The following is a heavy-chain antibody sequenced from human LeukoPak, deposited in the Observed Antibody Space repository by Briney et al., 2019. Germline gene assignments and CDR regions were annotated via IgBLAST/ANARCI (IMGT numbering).Heavy chain of an antibody. CDR1: GFTFSSYG. V-gene: IGHV3-23*01. CDR2: ISGSGGST. CDR3: ARVRSATAGPLDY. Sequence: GGSLRLSCAASGFTFSSYGMSWVRQAPGKGLEWVSAISGSGGSTYYADSVKGRFTISRDNANKSLYLQMNSLSADDTAVYHCARVRSATAGPLDYWGQGTLVTVSS. D-gene: IGHD6-13*01. J-gene: IGHJ4*02.